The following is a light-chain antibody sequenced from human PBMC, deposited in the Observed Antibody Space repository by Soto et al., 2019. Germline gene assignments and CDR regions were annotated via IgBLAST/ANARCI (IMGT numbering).Light chain of an antibody. CDR1: SSDVGSYNL. CDR2: EGS. Sequence: QSALTQPASVSGSPGQSITISCTGTSSDVGSYNLVSWYQQHPGKAPKLMIYEGSKRPSGVSNRVSGSKSGNTASLTISGLQAEDEADYYCCSYAGSSTFNVVFGGGTKVTVL. V-gene: IGLV2-23*03. CDR3: CSYAGSSTFNVV. J-gene: IGLJ2*01.